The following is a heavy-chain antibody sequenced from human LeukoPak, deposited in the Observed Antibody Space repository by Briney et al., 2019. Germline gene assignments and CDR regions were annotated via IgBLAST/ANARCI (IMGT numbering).Heavy chain of an antibody. J-gene: IGHJ4*02. V-gene: IGHV4-59*01. D-gene: IGHD4-23*01. CDR2: IYYSGST. Sequence: PSETLSLTCTVSGGSMSNYYWSWIRQPPGKGLEWIGYIYYSGSTNYNPSLKSRVTISVDTSKNQFSLKLISVTAADTAVYYCARGFGYGGNSNYWGQGTLVTVSS. CDR3: ARGFGYGGNSNY. CDR1: GGSMSNYY.